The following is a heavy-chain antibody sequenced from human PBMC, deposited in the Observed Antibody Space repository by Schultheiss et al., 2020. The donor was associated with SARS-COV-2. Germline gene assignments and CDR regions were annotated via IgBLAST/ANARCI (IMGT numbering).Heavy chain of an antibody. D-gene: IGHD3-10*01. CDR2: ISSSGSTI. CDR3: ARNEVRGVTSLYYGMDV. CDR1: GFTVSSNY. V-gene: IGHV3-11*04. J-gene: IGHJ6*02. Sequence: GGSLRLSCAASGFTVSSNYMSWVRQAPGKGLEWVSYISSSGSTIYYADSVKGRFTISRDNAKNSLYLQMNSLRAEDTAVYYCARNEVRGVTSLYYGMDVWGQGTTVTVSS.